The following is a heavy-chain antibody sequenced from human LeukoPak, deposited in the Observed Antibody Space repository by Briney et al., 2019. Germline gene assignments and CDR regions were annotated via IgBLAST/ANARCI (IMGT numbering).Heavy chain of an antibody. CDR2: ISGSGGST. CDR3: AKGYYDFWSGYHYMDV. Sequence: PGGSLRLSCAASGFTFSSYAMSWVRQAPGKGLEWVSAISGSGGSTYYADSVKGRFTISRDNSKNTLYPQMNSLRAEDTAVYYCAKGYYDFWSGYHYMDVWGKGTTVTVSS. D-gene: IGHD3-3*01. V-gene: IGHV3-23*01. CDR1: GFTFSSYA. J-gene: IGHJ6*03.